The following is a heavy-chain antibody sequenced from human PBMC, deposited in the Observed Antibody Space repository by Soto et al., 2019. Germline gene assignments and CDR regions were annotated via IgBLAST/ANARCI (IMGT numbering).Heavy chain of an antibody. V-gene: IGHV4-39*01. CDR3: ASCGSSSFPNYYYGMDV. CDR2: IYYSGST. D-gene: IGHD6-6*01. CDR1: GGSISSSSYY. Sequence: SETLSLTCTVSGGSISSSSYYWGWIRQPPGKGLEWIGSIYYSGSTYYNPSLKSRVTISVDTSKNQFSLKLSSVTAADTAVYYCASCGSSSFPNYYYGMDVWGQGTTVTVSS. J-gene: IGHJ6*02.